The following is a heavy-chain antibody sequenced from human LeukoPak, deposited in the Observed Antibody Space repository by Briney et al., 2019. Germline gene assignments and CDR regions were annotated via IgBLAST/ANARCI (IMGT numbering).Heavy chain of an antibody. V-gene: IGHV1-24*01. CDR2: SDPEDGET. Sequence: GASVKVSCKVSGYTLTELCMHWVRQAPGKGLEWMGGSDPEDGETIYAQKFQGRVTMTEDTSTDTAYMELSSLRSEDTAVYYCATDFSGSYTYFDYWGQGTLVTVSS. CDR3: ATDFSGSYTYFDY. J-gene: IGHJ4*02. D-gene: IGHD3-10*01. CDR1: GYTLTELC.